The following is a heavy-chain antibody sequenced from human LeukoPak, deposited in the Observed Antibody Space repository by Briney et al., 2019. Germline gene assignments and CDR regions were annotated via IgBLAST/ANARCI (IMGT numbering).Heavy chain of an antibody. D-gene: IGHD3-22*01. CDR2: IKQDGSEK. J-gene: IGHJ4*02. CDR1: GFTFSSYA. V-gene: IGHV3-7*01. Sequence: GGSLRLSCAASGFTFSSYAMSWVRQAPGKGLEWVASIKQDGSEKSYVDPVKGRFTISRDNAKNSLYLQMNSLRAEDRAVYYCATSEDVSSVYRSLNYWGQGTLVTVSS. CDR3: ATSEDVSSVYRSLNY.